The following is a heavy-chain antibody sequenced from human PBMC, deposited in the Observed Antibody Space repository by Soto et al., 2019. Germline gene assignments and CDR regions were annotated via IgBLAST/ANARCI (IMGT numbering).Heavy chain of an antibody. Sequence: QVQLVQSGAEVKKPGSSVKVSCQTSGGTFTTSTISWVRQAPGQGLEWRGGIIPVFGTPSYAQKFQGRVTMIADKSSSTAYMELRNLRSEDTAMYYCARPSDYVSGFSQWGQGTLVTVSS. CDR1: GGTFTTST. D-gene: IGHD3-16*01. CDR2: IIPVFGTP. CDR3: ARPSDYVSGFSQ. J-gene: IGHJ4*02. V-gene: IGHV1-69*06.